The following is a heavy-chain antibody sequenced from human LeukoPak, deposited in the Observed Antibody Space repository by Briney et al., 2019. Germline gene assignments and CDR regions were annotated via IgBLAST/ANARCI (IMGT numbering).Heavy chain of an antibody. V-gene: IGHV4-4*07. CDR1: GCSITSYY. J-gene: IGHJ4*02. CDR3: ARGSRYDLDY. D-gene: IGHD5-12*01. CDR2: IYTSGST. Sequence: SETLSLTCAVSGCSITSYYWSWIRQPPGKGLEWIGRIYTSGSTNYNPSLKRRVTMSVDTSKNQFPLKLSSVTAADTAVYYCARGSRYDLDYWGQGTLVTVSS.